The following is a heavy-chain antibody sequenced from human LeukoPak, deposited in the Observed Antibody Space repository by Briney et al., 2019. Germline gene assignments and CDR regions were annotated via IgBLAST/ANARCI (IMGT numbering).Heavy chain of an antibody. V-gene: IGHV4-39*01. CDR1: GGSISSSDFN. Sequence: SETLSLTCTVSGGSISSSDFNWGWIRQPPGKGLEWIGVISYSGSTYYNPSLKSRVTISVDTSKSHFSLKLSSVTAADTAIYYCASGASIVGATKYFDYWGQGTLVTVSS. CDR2: ISYSGST. CDR3: ASGASIVGATKYFDY. D-gene: IGHD1-26*01. J-gene: IGHJ4*02.